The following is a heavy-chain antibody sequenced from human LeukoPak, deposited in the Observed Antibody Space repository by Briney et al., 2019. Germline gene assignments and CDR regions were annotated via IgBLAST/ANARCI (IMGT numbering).Heavy chain of an antibody. CDR1: GFTFSSYG. D-gene: IGHD2-2*01. J-gene: IGHJ6*04. CDR2: ISYDGSNK. V-gene: IGHV3-30*18. Sequence: GGSLRLSCAASGFTFSSYGMHWVRQAPGKGLEWVAVISYDGSNKYYADSVKGRLTISRDNSKNTLYLQMNSLRAEDTAVYYCAKEGPTALGVPAHYGMDVWGKGTTVTVSS. CDR3: AKEGPTALGVPAHYGMDV.